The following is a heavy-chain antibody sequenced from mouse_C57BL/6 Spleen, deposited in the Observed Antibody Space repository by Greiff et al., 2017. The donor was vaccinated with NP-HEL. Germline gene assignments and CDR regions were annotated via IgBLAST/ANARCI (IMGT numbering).Heavy chain of an antibody. Sequence: EVQLQQSGPELVKPGASVKISCKASGYTFTDYYMNWVKQSHGKSLEWIGDINPNNGGTSYNQKFKGKATLTVDKSSSTAYMELRSLTSEDSAVYYCARGALIYYYGSFDYWGQGTTLTVSS. CDR3: ARGALIYYYGSFDY. CDR2: INPNNGGT. CDR1: GYTFTDYY. V-gene: IGHV1-26*01. J-gene: IGHJ2*01. D-gene: IGHD1-1*01.